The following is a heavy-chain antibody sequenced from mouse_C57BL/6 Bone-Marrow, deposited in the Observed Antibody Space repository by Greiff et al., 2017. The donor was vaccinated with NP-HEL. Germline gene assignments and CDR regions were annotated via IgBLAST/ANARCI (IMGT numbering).Heavy chain of an antibody. D-gene: IGHD6-1*01. CDR2: ISDGGSYT. CDR3: ARPLGYAMDY. V-gene: IGHV5-4*01. J-gene: IGHJ4*01. Sequence: DVQLVESGGGLVKPGGSLKLSCAASGFTFSSYAMSWVRQTPEKRLEWVATISDGGSYTYYPDNVKGRFTISRDNAKNNLYLQMSHLKSEDTAMYYCARPLGYAMDYWGQGTSVTVSS. CDR1: GFTFSSYA.